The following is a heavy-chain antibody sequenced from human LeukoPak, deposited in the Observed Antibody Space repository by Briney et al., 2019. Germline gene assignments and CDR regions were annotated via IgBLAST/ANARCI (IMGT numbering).Heavy chain of an antibody. V-gene: IGHV7-4-1*02. J-gene: IGHJ5*02. CDR2: INPNTGNP. CDR3: ARAYQPLGGLSFPDQ. D-gene: IGHD3-16*02. Sequence: VASVKVSCKASGYTFTSYAMNWVRQAPGQGLEWMGWINPNTGNPTYAQGFPGRFVFSLDTSVSTAYLQISSLKAEDTAVYYCARAYQPLGGLSFPDQWGQGTLVTVSS. CDR1: GYTFTSYA.